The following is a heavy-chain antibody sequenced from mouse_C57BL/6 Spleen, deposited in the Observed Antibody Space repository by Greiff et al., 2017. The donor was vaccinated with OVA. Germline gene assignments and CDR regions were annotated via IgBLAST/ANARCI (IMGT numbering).Heavy chain of an antibody. V-gene: IGHV5-16*01. J-gene: IGHJ1*03. CDR3: ARPGSSWYFYV. CDR1: GFTFSDYY. Sequence: DVQLVESEGGLVQPGSSMKLSCTASGFTFSDYYMAWVRQVPEKGLEWVANINYDGSSTYYLDPLKSRFIISRDNAKNILYLQMSRLKSEDTATYYWARPGSSWYFYVWGTGTTVTVSS. D-gene: IGHD1-1*01. CDR2: INYDGSST.